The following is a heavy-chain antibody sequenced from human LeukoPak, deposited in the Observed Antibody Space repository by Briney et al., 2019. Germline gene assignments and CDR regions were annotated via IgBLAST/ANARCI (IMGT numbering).Heavy chain of an antibody. CDR3: AKENHGIVGATTLIDY. J-gene: IGHJ4*02. D-gene: IGHD1-26*01. CDR2: ISGSGCST. V-gene: IGHV3-23*01. CDR1: GFTFSSYA. Sequence: QPGGSLRLSCAASGFTFSSYAMSWVRQAPGKGLEWVSAISGSGCSTYYADSVKGRFTISRDNSKNTLYLQMNSLRAEDTAVYYCAKENHGIVGATTLIDYWGQGTVVTVSS.